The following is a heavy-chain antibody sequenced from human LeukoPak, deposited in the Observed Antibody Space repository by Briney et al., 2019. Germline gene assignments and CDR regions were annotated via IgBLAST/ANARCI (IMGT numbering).Heavy chain of an antibody. CDR3: AKDRYQTTVTTHAFDI. J-gene: IGHJ3*02. Sequence: GGSLRLSCAASGFTFSSYAMTWVRQAPGKGLECVSGISASGGSTYYADSVKGRFTISRDNSKNTLYLQMNSLRAEDTAVYYCAKDRYQTTVTTHAFDIWGQGTMVTVSS. V-gene: IGHV3-23*01. CDR2: ISASGGST. D-gene: IGHD4-17*01. CDR1: GFTFSSYA.